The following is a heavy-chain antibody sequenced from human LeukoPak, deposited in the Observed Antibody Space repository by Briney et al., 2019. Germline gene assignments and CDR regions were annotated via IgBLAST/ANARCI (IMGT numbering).Heavy chain of an antibody. J-gene: IGHJ4*02. CDR3: VSTVVVPAAYLDY. CDR1: GGSISSSNW. CDR2: IYHSGST. D-gene: IGHD2-2*01. V-gene: IGHV4-4*02. Sequence: SETLSLTCAVSGGSISSSNWWGWVRQPPGKGLEWIGEIYHSGSTNYNPSLKSRVTISVDKSKNQFSLKLSSVTAADTAVYYCVSTVVVPAAYLDYWGQGTLVTVSS.